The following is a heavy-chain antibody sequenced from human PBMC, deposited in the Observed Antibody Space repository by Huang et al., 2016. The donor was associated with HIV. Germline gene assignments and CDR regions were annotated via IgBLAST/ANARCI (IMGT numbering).Heavy chain of an antibody. CDR2: ISGYNGHT. V-gene: IGHV1-18*01. Sequence: QVQLMQSGVAVKKPGASVKVSCKASGYIFSKYGISWMRQAPGQGLEWIGWISGYNGHTNYAQRLQARVRMTTDTATTTAYMDLRNLRSDDTAIYYCARTIGDYVSGMDYWGQGALVTVSS. D-gene: IGHD4-17*01. CDR3: ARTIGDYVSGMDY. J-gene: IGHJ4*02. CDR1: GYIFSKYG.